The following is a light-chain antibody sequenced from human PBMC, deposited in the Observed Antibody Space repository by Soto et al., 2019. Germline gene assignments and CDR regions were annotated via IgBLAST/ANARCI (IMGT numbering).Light chain of an antibody. CDR2: AVS. CDR3: ISYTDRQSYL. V-gene: IGLV2-14*03. Sequence: SVLTQPAYVSGSPGQSITISCSGTSSDIGSYDHVAWYQQFPGKSPKLIIYAVSDRPSGVSDRFSGSKSGISASLTISGLQTEDEADYYCISYTDRQSYLFGTGTKV. J-gene: IGLJ1*01. CDR1: SSDIGSYDH.